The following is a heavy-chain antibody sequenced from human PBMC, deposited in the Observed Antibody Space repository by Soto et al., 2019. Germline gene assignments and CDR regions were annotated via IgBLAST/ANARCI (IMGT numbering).Heavy chain of an antibody. J-gene: IGHJ2*01. D-gene: IGHD6-19*01. CDR3: ARDSLTWLVAKYWYFDL. CDR1: GFTFNTYS. CDR2: ITTSSSFI. Sequence: VQLVESGGGLVKSGVSLRLSCAASGFTFNTYSMNWVRQTPGKGLEWVASITTSSSFIYYADSVKDLFTISRDNAKNSLYLQIISLRSEDTALYYCARDSLTWLVAKYWYFDLWGRGTPVTVSS. V-gene: IGHV3-21*01.